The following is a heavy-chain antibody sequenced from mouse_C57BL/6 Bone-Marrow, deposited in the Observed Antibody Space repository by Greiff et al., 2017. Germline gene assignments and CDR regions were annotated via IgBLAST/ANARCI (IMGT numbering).Heavy chain of an antibody. CDR3: ARPYYSNYWCFDV. J-gene: IGHJ1*03. D-gene: IGHD2-5*01. CDR1: GYTFTSYW. CDR2: IYPGSGST. Sequence: QVQLQQPGAELVKPGASVKMSCKASGYTFTSYWITWVKQRPGPGLEWIGDIYPGSGSTNYNEKFESKATLTVDTSSSTAYMQLSSLTSEDSAVKCCARPYYSNYWCFDVWGTGTTVTVSS. V-gene: IGHV1-55*01.